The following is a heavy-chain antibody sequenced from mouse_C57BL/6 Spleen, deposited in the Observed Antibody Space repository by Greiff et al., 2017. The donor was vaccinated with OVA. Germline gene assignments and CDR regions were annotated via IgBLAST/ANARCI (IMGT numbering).Heavy chain of an antibody. CDR3: ARRDYGSSPYYAMDY. J-gene: IGHJ4*01. CDR2: IDPSDSYT. V-gene: IGHV1-50*01. CDR1: GYTFTSYW. D-gene: IGHD1-1*01. Sequence: QVQLKQPGAELVKPGASVKLSCKASGYTFTSYWMQWVKQRPGQGLEWIGEIDPSDSYTNYNQKFKGKATLTVDTSSSTAYMQLSSLTSEDSAVYYCARRDYGSSPYYAMDYWGQGTSVTVSS.